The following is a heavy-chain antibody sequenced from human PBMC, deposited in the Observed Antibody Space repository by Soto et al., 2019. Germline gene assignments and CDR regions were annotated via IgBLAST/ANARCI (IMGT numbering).Heavy chain of an antibody. Sequence: ASVKVSCKASGYTFTSYGISWVRQAPGQGLEWMGWISAYNGNTNYAQKLQGRVTMTTDTSTSTAYMELRRLRSDDTAVYYCARMAGYSSSWYTPLATYDAFDIWGQGTMVTVSS. CDR1: GYTFTSYG. V-gene: IGHV1-18*01. D-gene: IGHD6-13*01. CDR3: ARMAGYSSSWYTPLATYDAFDI. CDR2: ISAYNGNT. J-gene: IGHJ3*02.